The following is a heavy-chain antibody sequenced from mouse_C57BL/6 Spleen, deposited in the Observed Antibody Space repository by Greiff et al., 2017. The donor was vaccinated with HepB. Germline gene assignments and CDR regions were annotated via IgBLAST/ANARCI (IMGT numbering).Heavy chain of an antibody. D-gene: IGHD2-3*01. V-gene: IGHV1-78*01. CDR2: IYPIDGST. Sequence: QVQLQQSDAELVKPGASVKISCTVSGYTFTDHTIHWMKQRPEQGLEWIGYIYPIDGSTTYNEKFKGKATLTADKSSSTAYMQLNSLTSEDSAVYFCARGGWLLRKDWCFDVWGTGTTVTVSS. CDR1: GYTFTDHT. J-gene: IGHJ1*03. CDR3: ARGGWLLRKDWCFDV.